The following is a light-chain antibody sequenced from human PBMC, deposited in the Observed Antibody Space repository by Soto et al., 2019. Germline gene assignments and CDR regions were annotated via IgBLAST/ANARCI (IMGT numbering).Light chain of an antibody. J-gene: IGKJ3*01. CDR3: QQYNNSPFT. V-gene: IGKV3-15*01. CDR1: QSISSN. Sequence: ERVMTQSPATLSVSPGERATLSCRASQSISSNLAWYQQKPGQAPRLLIYGASTRATGIPARFSGSGSGTEFTLTISSLQSEDFAVYYCQQYNNSPFTFGPGTKVDIK. CDR2: GAS.